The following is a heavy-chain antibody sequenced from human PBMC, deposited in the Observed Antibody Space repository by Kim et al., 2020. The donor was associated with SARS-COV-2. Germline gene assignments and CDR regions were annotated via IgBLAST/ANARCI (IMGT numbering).Heavy chain of an antibody. CDR2: IWYDGSSK. D-gene: IGHD1-26*01. CDR3: ARDVLVGATSYGMDV. Sequence: GGSLRLSCAASGFTFSSYGMHWVRQAPGKGLEWVAVIWYDGSSKYYADSVKGRFTISRDNSKNTLYLQMNSLRAEDTAVYYCARDVLVGATSYGMDVWGQGTPVTV. J-gene: IGHJ6*02. V-gene: IGHV3-33*01. CDR1: GFTFSSYG.